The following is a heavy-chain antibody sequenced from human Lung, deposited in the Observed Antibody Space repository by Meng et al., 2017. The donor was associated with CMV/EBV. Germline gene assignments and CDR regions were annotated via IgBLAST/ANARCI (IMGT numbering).Heavy chain of an antibody. CDR3: ARDSGGLYGSGSYYYYGLDV. V-gene: IGHV3-21*01. J-gene: IGHJ6*02. Sequence: GESXKISCAASGFTFCNYGMNWVRQTPGKGLERLSSISSSSSFKAYADSVKGRFTISRDNAKNSLYLQMNNQRAEDTAVYYCARDSGGLYGSGSYYYYGLDVWGQGTTVTVSS. CDR2: ISSSSSFK. D-gene: IGHD3-10*01. CDR1: GFTFCNYG.